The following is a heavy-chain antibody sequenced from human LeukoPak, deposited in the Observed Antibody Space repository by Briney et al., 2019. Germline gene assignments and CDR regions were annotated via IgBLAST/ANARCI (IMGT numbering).Heavy chain of an antibody. CDR3: ARDHLTKYYYGSGRFDP. D-gene: IGHD3-10*01. CDR2: ISGYNGNT. V-gene: IGHV1-18*01. J-gene: IGHJ5*02. CDR1: GYTFGSYA. Sequence: GASVKVSCRASGYTFGSYAITWVRQAPGQGLEWMGWISGYNGNTKYALKVQGRVTVTTDTSTNTAYMELRSLRSDDTAVYYCARDHLTKYYYGSGRFDPWGQGTLVTVFS.